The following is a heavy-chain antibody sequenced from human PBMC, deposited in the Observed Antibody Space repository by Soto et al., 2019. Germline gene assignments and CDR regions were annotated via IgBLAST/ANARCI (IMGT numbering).Heavy chain of an antibody. Sequence: QVQLVESGGGLVKPGGSLRLSCAASGFTFSDYYMSWIRQAPGKGLEWVSYISSSGSTIYYADSVKGRFTIARDNAKNSLYLQMNSLRAEDTAVYYCARDKDSYSSGWSPPHFQHWGQGTLVTVSS. CDR1: GFTFSDYY. V-gene: IGHV3-11*01. CDR3: ARDKDSYSSGWSPPHFQH. CDR2: ISSSGSTI. J-gene: IGHJ1*01. D-gene: IGHD6-19*01.